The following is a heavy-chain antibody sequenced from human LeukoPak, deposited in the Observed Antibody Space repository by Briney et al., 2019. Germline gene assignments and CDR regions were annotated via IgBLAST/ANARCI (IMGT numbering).Heavy chain of an antibody. V-gene: IGHV4-39*07. Sequence: SETLSLTCTVSGGSIGSSSYYWGWIRQPPGKGLNWIGSIYYSGSTYYNPSLKSRVTISVDTSRDQFSLKLSSVTAADTAVYYCARGASRWYGDDYWGQGTLVTVSS. CDR2: IYYSGST. CDR3: ARGASRWYGDDY. D-gene: IGHD3-10*01. CDR1: GGSIGSSSYY. J-gene: IGHJ4*02.